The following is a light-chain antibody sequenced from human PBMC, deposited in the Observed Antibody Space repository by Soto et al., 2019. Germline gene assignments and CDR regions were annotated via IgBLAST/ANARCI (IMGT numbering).Light chain of an antibody. V-gene: IGKV3-20*01. Sequence: EIVLTQSPGTLSLSLGERATLSCRASQSISINYLAWYQQKPGQAPRLLIYGASSRASGIPDTFSGSGSGTDFTLTISRVEPEDVAVYYCQQFRSSPLTCGGGTKVDIK. J-gene: IGKJ4*01. CDR2: GAS. CDR1: QSISINY. CDR3: QQFRSSPLT.